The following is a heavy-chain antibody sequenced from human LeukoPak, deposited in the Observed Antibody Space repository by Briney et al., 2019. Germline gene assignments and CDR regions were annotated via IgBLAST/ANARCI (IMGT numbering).Heavy chain of an antibody. CDR3: ARYYSSGWYYYYGMDV. J-gene: IGHJ6*02. Sequence: GGSLRLSCAASGFTFSSYAMHWVRQAPGKGLEWVTVISYDGRNKYYADSVKGRFTISRDNSKNTLDLQMNSLGAEDTAVYYCARYYSSGWYYYYGMDVWGQGTTVTVSS. V-gene: IGHV3-30*04. CDR1: GFTFSSYA. D-gene: IGHD6-19*01. CDR2: ISYDGRNK.